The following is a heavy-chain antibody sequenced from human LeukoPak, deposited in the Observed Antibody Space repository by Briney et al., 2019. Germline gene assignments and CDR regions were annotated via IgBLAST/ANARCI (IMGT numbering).Heavy chain of an antibody. CDR3: AKDCDILTGYFYFDY. Sequence: GGSLRLSCAASGFTFSSYAMSWVRKAPGKGLEWVSAISGSGGSTYYADSVKGRFTISRDNSKNTLYLQMNSPRAEDTAVYYCAKDCDILTGYFYFDYWGQGTLVTVSS. D-gene: IGHD3-9*01. CDR1: GFTFSSYA. V-gene: IGHV3-23*01. CDR2: ISGSGGST. J-gene: IGHJ4*02.